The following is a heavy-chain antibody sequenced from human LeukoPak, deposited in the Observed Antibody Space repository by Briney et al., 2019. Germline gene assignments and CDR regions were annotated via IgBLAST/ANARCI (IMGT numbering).Heavy chain of an antibody. V-gene: IGHV3-15*01. CDR3: TTGRYSGSPYFDY. CDR1: GFTFSNAW. Sequence: KAGGSLRLSCAASGFTFSNAWMSWVRQAPGKGLEWVGRIKSKTDGGTTDYAAPVKGRFTISRDDSKNTLYLQMNSLKTEDTAVYYCTTGRYSGSPYFDYWGQGTLVTVSS. CDR2: IKSKTDGGTT. D-gene: IGHD1-26*01. J-gene: IGHJ4*02.